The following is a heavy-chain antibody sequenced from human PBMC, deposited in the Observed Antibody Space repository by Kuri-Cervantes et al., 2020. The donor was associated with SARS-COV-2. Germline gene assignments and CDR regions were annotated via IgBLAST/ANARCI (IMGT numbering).Heavy chain of an antibody. D-gene: IGHD4-23*01. CDR3: AKARPSGGY. CDR2: ISDSGINT. J-gene: IGHJ4*02. CDR1: GFTFSAYA. V-gene: IGHV3-23*01. Sequence: LSLTCAASGFTFSAYAMSWVRQAPGRGLEWASGISDSGINTYYPDSVRGRFTISRDNSKNMLYLQMHSLRVEDTAVYYCAKARPSGGYWGQGTLVTVSS.